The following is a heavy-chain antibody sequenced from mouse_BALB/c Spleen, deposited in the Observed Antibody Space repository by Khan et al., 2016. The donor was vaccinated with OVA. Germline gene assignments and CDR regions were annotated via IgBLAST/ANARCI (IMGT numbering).Heavy chain of an antibody. V-gene: IGHV1S136*01. CDR3: AREASSWDFSFPY. J-gene: IGHJ3*01. Sequence: VQLKESGPELVEPGASVKLSCKASGYTFTNYVIHWVKQKPGQGLEWIGYINPDNAGTRYNEKFKGKATLTSEISSTSAYMELLSLTSEDSAVYYSAREASSWDFSFPYWGQGTLVTVSA. D-gene: IGHD4-1*01. CDR2: INPDNAGT. CDR1: GYTFTNYV.